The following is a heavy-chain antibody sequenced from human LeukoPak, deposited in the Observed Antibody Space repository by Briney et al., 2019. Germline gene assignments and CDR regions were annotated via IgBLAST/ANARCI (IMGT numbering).Heavy chain of an antibody. CDR1: GFTFSSYS. Sequence: GGSLRLSCAASGFTFSSYSMNWVRQAPGKGLEWVSSISSSSSYIYYADSVKGRFTISRDNAKNSLYLQTNSLRAEDTAVYYCAREGASITMVRGVIPNPNWFDPWGQGTLVTVSS. CDR3: AREGASITMVRGVIPNPNWFDP. J-gene: IGHJ5*02. D-gene: IGHD3-10*01. V-gene: IGHV3-21*01. CDR2: ISSSSSYI.